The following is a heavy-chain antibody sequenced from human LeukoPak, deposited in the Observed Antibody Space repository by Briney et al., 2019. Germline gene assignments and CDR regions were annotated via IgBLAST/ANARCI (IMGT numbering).Heavy chain of an antibody. CDR2: ISAYNGNT. D-gene: IGHD3-3*01. CDR3: AREAAGWTIDFWSGYYGYFDY. J-gene: IGHJ4*02. V-gene: IGHV1-18*01. Sequence: ASVKVSCKASGYTFTSYGISWVRQAPGQGLEWMGCISAYNGNTNYAQKLQGRVTMTTDTSTSTAYMELRSLKSDDTAVYYCAREAAGWTIDFWSGYYGYFDYWGQGTLVTVSS. CDR1: GYTFTSYG.